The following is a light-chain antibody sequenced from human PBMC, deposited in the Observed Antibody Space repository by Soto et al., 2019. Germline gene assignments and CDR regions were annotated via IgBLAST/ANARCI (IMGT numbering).Light chain of an antibody. J-gene: IGKJ1*01. V-gene: IGKV1-5*01. Sequence: DIQMTQSPSTLPASVGDRVTITCRASRSLTNWLAWYQQKPGKAPKLLISDASTLQSGVPSRFSGSGSGTEFTLTISGLQPGDSATYYCQQYNSYSPTFGQGTKVEVK. CDR2: DAS. CDR1: RSLTNW. CDR3: QQYNSYSPT.